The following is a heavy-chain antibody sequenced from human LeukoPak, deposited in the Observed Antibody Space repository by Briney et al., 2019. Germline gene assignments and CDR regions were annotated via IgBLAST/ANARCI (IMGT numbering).Heavy chain of an antibody. D-gene: IGHD3-16*01. CDR3: ARELNGYGYYFFDY. CDR1: GFPFTLYN. CDR2: ISSSTNTI. Sequence: GGSLRLSCEVSGFPFTLYNMNWVRQAPGKGLEWLSYISSSTNTIYYADSVKGRFTISRDNAKNSLYLQMNGLGAEDTTVYYCARELNGYGYYFFDYWGPGTLVTVSS. J-gene: IGHJ4*02. V-gene: IGHV3-48*04.